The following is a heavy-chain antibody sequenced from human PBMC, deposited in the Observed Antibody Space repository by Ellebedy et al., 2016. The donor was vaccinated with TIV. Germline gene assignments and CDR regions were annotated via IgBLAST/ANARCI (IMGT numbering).Heavy chain of an antibody. Sequence: GESLKISCAASGFTFSHYWMNWVRQAPGKGLEWVAFINPDGSKKYYVDSVKGRFTISRDNSKNTLYLQMNSLRAEDTAVYYCAKGALRTGTGGGYFDYWGQGTLVTVSS. CDR3: AKGALRTGTGGGYFDY. D-gene: IGHD1-1*01. CDR1: GFTFSHYW. CDR2: INPDGSKK. J-gene: IGHJ4*02. V-gene: IGHV3-7*01.